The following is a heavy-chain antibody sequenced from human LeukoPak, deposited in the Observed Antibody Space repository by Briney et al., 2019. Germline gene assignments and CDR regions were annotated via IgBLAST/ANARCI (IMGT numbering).Heavy chain of an antibody. V-gene: IGHV4-59*01. CDR2: IYYSGST. CDR1: GGSICSYY. CDR3: ASGWYGHYFAY. D-gene: IGHD2-15*01. Sequence: PETLSLTCTVSGGSICSYYWSWIRPPPGKRLEWIGYIYYSGSTNYSPSLKSRVTISVDTSKDQFSLKLSSVRAADTAVYYCASGWYGHYFAYWGEGTPVTVSS. J-gene: IGHJ4*02.